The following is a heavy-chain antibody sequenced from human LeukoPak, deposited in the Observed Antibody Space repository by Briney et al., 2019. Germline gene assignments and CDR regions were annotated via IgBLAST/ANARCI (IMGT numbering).Heavy chain of an antibody. J-gene: IGHJ3*02. CDR2: ILHDGSNE. V-gene: IGHV3-30-3*01. CDR1: GFTFSSYA. CDR3: ARELLRFLEWGVAFDI. D-gene: IGHD3-3*01. Sequence: GGSLRLSCAVSGFTFSSYAMHWVRQAPGKGLEWVAVILHDGSNEYYADSVKGRFTISRDNSKNTLYLQMNSLRAEDTAVYYCARELLRFLEWGVAFDIWGQGTMVTVSS.